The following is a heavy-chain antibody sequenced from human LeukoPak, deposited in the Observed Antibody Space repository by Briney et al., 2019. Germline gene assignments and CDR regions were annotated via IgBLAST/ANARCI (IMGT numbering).Heavy chain of an antibody. CDR1: GGFISSSSYY. Sequence: SETLSLTCTVSGGFISSSSYYWGWIRQPPGKGLEWIGSIYYSGSTYYNPSLKSRVTISVDTSKNQFSLKLSSVTAADTAVYYCARTSRVFDYWGQGTLVTVSS. V-gene: IGHV4-39*07. CDR3: ARTSRVFDY. J-gene: IGHJ4*02. CDR2: IYYSGST.